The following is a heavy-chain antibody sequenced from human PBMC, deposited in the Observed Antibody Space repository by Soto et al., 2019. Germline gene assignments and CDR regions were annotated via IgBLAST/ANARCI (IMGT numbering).Heavy chain of an antibody. Sequence: SETLSLTCAVSGGSISSSNWWSWVRQPPGKGLEWIGEIYHSGSTNYNPSLKSRVTISVDKSKNQFSLKLSSVTAADTAVYYCARDPLGTDPNRYGDYEYISGAGWFDPWGQGTLVTVSS. CDR1: GGSISSSNW. J-gene: IGHJ5*02. CDR2: IYHSGST. D-gene: IGHD4-17*01. CDR3: ARDPLGTDPNRYGDYEYISGAGWFDP. V-gene: IGHV4-4*02.